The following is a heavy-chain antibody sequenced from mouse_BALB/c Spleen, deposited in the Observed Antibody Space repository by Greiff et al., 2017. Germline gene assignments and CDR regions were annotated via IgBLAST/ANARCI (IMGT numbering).Heavy chain of an antibody. Sequence: EVKLMESGGGLVQPGGSLKLSCAASGFTFSSYTMSWVRQTPEKRLEWVAYISNGGGSTYYPDTVKGRFTISRDNAKNTLYLQMSSLKSEDTAMYYCARQRDHGGDYFDYWGQGTTLTVSS. CDR2: ISNGGGST. J-gene: IGHJ2*01. CDR1: GFTFSSYT. V-gene: IGHV5-12-2*01. CDR3: ARQRDHGGDYFDY. D-gene: IGHD3-3*01.